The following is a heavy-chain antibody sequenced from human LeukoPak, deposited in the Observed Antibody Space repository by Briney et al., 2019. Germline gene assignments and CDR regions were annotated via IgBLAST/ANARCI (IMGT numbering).Heavy chain of an antibody. V-gene: IGHV3-7*01. Sequence: GGSLTLSCVASGFRFSDYWMTWVRQAPGKGLEWVATIKEDGSEKYYVDSVKGRFTISRDNVQNALTLQMISLRAEDTAVYYCVRAPLDSWNGYYIRGYKYDYWGQGTLVTVSS. D-gene: IGHD3-3*01. CDR2: IKEDGSEK. CDR3: VRAPLDSWNGYYIRGYKYDY. CDR1: GFRFSDYW. J-gene: IGHJ4*02.